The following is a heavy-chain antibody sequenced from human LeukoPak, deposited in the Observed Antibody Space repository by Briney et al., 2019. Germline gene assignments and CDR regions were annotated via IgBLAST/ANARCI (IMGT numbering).Heavy chain of an antibody. J-gene: IGHJ6*02. CDR2: IYYSGST. D-gene: IGHD3-9*01. CDR1: GGSISSGGYY. V-gene: IGHV4-31*03. Sequence: SETLSLTCTVSGGSISSGGYYWSWIRQHPGKGLEWIGYIYYSGSTYYNPSLKSRVTISVDTSKNQFSLKLSSVTAADTAVYYCARVLRYFDWFNGMDVWGQGTTVTVSS. CDR3: ARVLRYFDWFNGMDV.